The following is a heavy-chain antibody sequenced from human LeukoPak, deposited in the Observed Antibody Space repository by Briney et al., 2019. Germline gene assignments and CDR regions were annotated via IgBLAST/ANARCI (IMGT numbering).Heavy chain of an antibody. D-gene: IGHD4-23*01. V-gene: IGHV1-2*02. CDR3: ARGGTVGRAFNY. Sequence: ASVKVSCKASEYTFTGYYMHWVRQAPGQGLEWMGWINPNSGDTKYAQKFQGRVTMTRDTSISTAYMELSRLRSDDTAVYYCARGGTVGRAFNYWGQGTLVTVSS. J-gene: IGHJ4*02. CDR2: INPNSGDT. CDR1: EYTFTGYY.